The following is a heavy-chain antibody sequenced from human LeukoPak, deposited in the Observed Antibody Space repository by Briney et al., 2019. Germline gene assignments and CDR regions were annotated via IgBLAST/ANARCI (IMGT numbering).Heavy chain of an antibody. D-gene: IGHD6-13*01. CDR2: INPNSGGT. Sequence: ASVKVSCKASGYTFTGYYMHWVRQAPGQGLEWMGWINPNSGGTNYAQKFQGRVTMTGDTSISTAYMELSRLRSDDTAVYYCARDPTLIAALDYWGQGTLVTVSS. V-gene: IGHV1-2*02. CDR1: GYTFTGYY. CDR3: ARDPTLIAALDY. J-gene: IGHJ4*02.